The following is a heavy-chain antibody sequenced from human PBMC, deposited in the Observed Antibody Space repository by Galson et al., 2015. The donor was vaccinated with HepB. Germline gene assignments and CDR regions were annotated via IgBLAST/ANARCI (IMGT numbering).Heavy chain of an antibody. Sequence: SPRLSCAASGFTFSSYGMHWVRQAPGKGLEWVAVIWYDGSNKYYADSVKGRFTISRDNSKNTLYLQMNSLRAEDTAVYYCARAGNIYDSSGYYPGYWGQGTLVTVSS. J-gene: IGHJ4*02. CDR2: IWYDGSNK. CDR3: ARAGNIYDSSGYYPGY. V-gene: IGHV3-33*01. CDR1: GFTFSSYG. D-gene: IGHD3-22*01.